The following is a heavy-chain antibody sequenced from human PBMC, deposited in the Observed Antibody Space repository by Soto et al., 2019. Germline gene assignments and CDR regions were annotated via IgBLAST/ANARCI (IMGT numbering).Heavy chain of an antibody. Sequence: ASVKVSCKASGYTFTSYDINWVRQATGQGLEWMGWMNPNSGNTGYAQKFQGRVTMTRNTSISTAYMELSSLRSEDTAVYYCVRITHYYYYMDVWCKGNTVTVS. CDR2: MNPNSGNT. CDR1: GYTFTSYD. J-gene: IGHJ6*03. CDR3: VRITHYYYYMDV. V-gene: IGHV1-8*01.